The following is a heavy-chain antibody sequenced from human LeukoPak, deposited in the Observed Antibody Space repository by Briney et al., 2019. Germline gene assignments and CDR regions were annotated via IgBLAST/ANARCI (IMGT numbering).Heavy chain of an antibody. CDR1: GGSFNSYY. Sequence: SETLSLTCTVSGGSFNSYYWNWIRQPPGKGLEWIGYIYHSGSTYYNPSLKSRVTISVDRSKNQFSLKLSSVTAADTAVYYCARATIFESLDYWGQGTLVTVSS. CDR2: IYHSGST. V-gene: IGHV4-59*12. J-gene: IGHJ4*02. D-gene: IGHD3-3*01. CDR3: ARATIFESLDY.